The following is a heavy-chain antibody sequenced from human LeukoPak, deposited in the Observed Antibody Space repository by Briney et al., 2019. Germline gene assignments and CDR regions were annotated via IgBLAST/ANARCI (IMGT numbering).Heavy chain of an antibody. CDR2: IWSHGTNT. CDR3: ARDPSQYHDSRSYRNFDS. V-gene: IGHV3-33*01. J-gene: IGHJ4*02. Sequence: PGGSLRLSCAASGFTFTNYAMHWVRQAPGQGLKWVSLIWSHGTNTYYADSVKGRFTIPRDDSKSTLYLQMESLRVEDTAIYYCARDPSQYHDSRSYRNFDSWGQGTLVIVSS. CDR1: GFTFTNYA. D-gene: IGHD3-16*02.